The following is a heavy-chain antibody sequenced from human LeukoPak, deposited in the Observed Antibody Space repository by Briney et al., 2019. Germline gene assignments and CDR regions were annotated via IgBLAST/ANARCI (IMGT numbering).Heavy chain of an antibody. D-gene: IGHD3-3*01. CDR1: GFTFTSSA. CDR2: IVVGSGNT. Sequence: SVKVSCKASGFTFTSSAMQWVRQARGQRLEWIGWIVVGSGNTNYAQKFQERVTITRDMSTSTAYMELSSLRSEDTAVYYCAATTGTYYGFWSGRDYYGMDVWGQGTTVTVSS. V-gene: IGHV1-58*02. J-gene: IGHJ6*02. CDR3: AATTGTYYGFWSGRDYYGMDV.